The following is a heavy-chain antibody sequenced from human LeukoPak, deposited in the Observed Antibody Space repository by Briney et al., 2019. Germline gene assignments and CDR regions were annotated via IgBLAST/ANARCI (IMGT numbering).Heavy chain of an antibody. D-gene: IGHD6-13*01. Sequence: GGSLRLSCAASGFTFSSYAMSWVRQAPGKGLEWVSAISGSGGSTYYADSVKGRFTISRDNSKNTLYLQMNSLRAEDTAVHYCASYSSSRSVGSLDYWGQGTLVTVSS. V-gene: IGHV3-23*01. J-gene: IGHJ4*02. CDR1: GFTFSSYA. CDR2: ISGSGGST. CDR3: ASYSSSRSVGSLDY.